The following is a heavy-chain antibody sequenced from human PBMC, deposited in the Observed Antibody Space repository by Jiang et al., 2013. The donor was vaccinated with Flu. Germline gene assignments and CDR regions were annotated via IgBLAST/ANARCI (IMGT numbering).Heavy chain of an antibody. V-gene: IGHV4-34*01. D-gene: IGHD2-15*01. Sequence: KPSETLSLTCAVYGGSFSGYYWSWIRQPPGKGLEWIGEINHSGSTNYNPSLKSRVTISVDTSKNQFSLKLSSVTAADTAVYYCARRTRGVVAAAKTFDYWGQGTLVTVSS. J-gene: IGHJ4*02. CDR2: INHSGST. CDR3: ARRTRGVVAAAKTFDY. CDR1: GGSFSGYY.